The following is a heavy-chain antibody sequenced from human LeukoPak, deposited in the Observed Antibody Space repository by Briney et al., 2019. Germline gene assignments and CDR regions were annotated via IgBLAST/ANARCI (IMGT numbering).Heavy chain of an antibody. V-gene: IGHV4-39*07. CDR2: IYYSGST. CDR1: GGSISSSSYY. J-gene: IGHJ4*02. CDR3: ARDRSLAVAGSFDY. D-gene: IGHD6-19*01. Sequence: SETLSLTCTVSGGSISSSSYYWGWIRQPPGKGLEWIGSIYYSGSTYYNPSLKSRVTISVDTSKNQLSLKLSSVTAADTAVYYCARDRSLAVAGSFDYWGQGTLVTVSS.